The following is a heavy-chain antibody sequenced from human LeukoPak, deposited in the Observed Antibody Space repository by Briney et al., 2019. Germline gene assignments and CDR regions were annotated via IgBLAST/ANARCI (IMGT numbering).Heavy chain of an antibody. CDR3: ASPRGYDSNYYFDY. Sequence: GGSLRLSCAASGFTVSSYYMNWVRQAPGKGLEWVAFIRYDGSNKYYADSVKGRFTISRDNSKNTLYLQMNSLRPEDTAIYSCASPRGYDSNYYFDYWGQGTLVTVSS. CDR2: IRYDGSNK. V-gene: IGHV3-30*02. J-gene: IGHJ4*02. D-gene: IGHD5-12*01. CDR1: GFTVSSYY.